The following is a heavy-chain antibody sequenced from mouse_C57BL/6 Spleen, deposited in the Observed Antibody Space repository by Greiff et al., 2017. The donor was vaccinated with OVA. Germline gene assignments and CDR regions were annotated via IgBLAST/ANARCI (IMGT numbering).Heavy chain of an antibody. V-gene: IGHV1-82*01. J-gene: IGHJ2*01. CDR1: GYAFSSSW. D-gene: IGHD2-3*01. CDR3: ANYNGYYFDY. Sequence: QVQLQQSGPELVKPGASVKISCKASGYAFSSSWMNWVKQRPGKGLEWIGRIYPGDGDTNYNGKFKGKATLTAHKSSSTGYMQLSSLTSEDSAVYFCANYNGYYFDYWGQGTTLTGSS. CDR2: IYPGDGDT.